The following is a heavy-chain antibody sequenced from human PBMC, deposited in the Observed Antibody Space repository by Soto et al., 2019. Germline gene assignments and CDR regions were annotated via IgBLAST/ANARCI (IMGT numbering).Heavy chain of an antibody. CDR3: ASSCPGGACYSPLTSNGAFDI. J-gene: IGHJ3*02. V-gene: IGHV1-69*06. CDR1: EDTFRNYA. CDR2: IIPIFGTA. D-gene: IGHD2-8*02. Sequence: QVELVQSGAEVKKPGSSVKVSCQASEDTFRNYAISWVRQAPGQGLEWMGGIIPIFGTANYAQKFQGRVTITADTSANTIYLELSSMRSEDTAVYYCASSCPGGACYSPLTSNGAFDIWGQGTMVTVSS.